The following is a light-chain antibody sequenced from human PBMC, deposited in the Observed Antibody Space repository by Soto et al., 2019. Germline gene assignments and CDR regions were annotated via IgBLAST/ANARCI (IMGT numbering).Light chain of an antibody. V-gene: IGKV3-15*01. CDR1: QSVNGN. J-gene: IGKJ2*01. CDR2: GAS. Sequence: ETVMTQSPATLSVSPGESATLSCRASQSVNGNLAWYQQKPGQAPRLLIYGASTRATGIPARFSGSGSGTEFSLTISSLQSEDFAVYYCQQYNNWPPNTFGQGTKLEMK. CDR3: QQYNNWPPNT.